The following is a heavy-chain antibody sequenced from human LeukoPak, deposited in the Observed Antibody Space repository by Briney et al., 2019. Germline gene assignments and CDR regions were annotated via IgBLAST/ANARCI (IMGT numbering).Heavy chain of an antibody. Sequence: GESLKISCKGSGYSFTSYWIGWVRQMPGKGLEWMGIIYPGDSDTRYSPSFQGQVTISADKSISTAYVQWSSLKASDTAMYYCARDLENCSGGSCPYYYYYYMDVWGKGTTVTVSS. CDR3: ARDLENCSGGSCPYYYYYYMDV. CDR1: GYSFTSYW. V-gene: IGHV5-51*01. CDR2: IYPGDSDT. D-gene: IGHD2-15*01. J-gene: IGHJ6*03.